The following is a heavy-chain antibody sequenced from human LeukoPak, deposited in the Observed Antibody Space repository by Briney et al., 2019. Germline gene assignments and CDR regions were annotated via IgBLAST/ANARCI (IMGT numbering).Heavy chain of an antibody. CDR3: ARGYYGDYVETYFDY. CDR2: INWNGGST. D-gene: IGHD4-17*01. J-gene: IGHJ4*02. V-gene: IGHV3-20*04. CDR1: GFTFDDYG. Sequence: GGSLRLSCAASGFTFDDYGMSWVRHAPGKGLEWVSGINWNGGSTGYADSVKGRFTISRDNAKNSLYLQMNSLRAEDTALYYCARGYYGDYVETYFDYWGQGTLVTVSS.